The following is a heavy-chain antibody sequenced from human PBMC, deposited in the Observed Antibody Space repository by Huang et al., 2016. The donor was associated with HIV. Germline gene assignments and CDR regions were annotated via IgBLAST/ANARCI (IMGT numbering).Heavy chain of an antibody. CDR2: ISPIFGTT. J-gene: IGHJ4*02. V-gene: IGHV1-69*13. CDR3: ARSGPRWGLATIWTLVY. D-gene: IGHD5-12*01. CDR1: GGGSSSYA. Sequence: QVQLVQSGAEVKKPGSSVKLSCQSSGGGSSSYAISWVRQARGQGLEWMGGISPIFGTTDYAPWVQGRVTITADESTNTAYIELSSLEYDDTALYYCARSGPRWGLATIWTLVYWGQGTLVTVSS.